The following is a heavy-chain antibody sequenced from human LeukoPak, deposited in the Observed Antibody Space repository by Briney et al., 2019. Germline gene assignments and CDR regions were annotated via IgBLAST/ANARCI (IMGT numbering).Heavy chain of an antibody. D-gene: IGHD2-21*01. CDR2: INPNNDYT. Sequence: ASVKVSCKASGYTFTGYYIHWVRQAPGQGLEWMGWINPNNDYTYYAQKFQGRVTLTRDTSISTVYMELSGLTSDDTALYYCAVAPGDYWGQGTLVIVSA. CDR1: GYTFTGYY. J-gene: IGHJ4*02. CDR3: AVAPGDY. V-gene: IGHV1-2*02.